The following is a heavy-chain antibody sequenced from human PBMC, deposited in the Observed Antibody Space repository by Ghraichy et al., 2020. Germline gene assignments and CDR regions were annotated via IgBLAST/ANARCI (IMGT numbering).Heavy chain of an antibody. CDR3: AKDTPPSYSYYFDY. D-gene: IGHD2-15*01. CDR1: GFTFSSYA. CDR2: ISGSGGST. Sequence: GGSLRLSCAASGFTFSSYAMSWVHQAPGKGLEWVSAISGSGGSTHYADSVKGRFTISRDNSKNTLYLQMNSLRAEDTAVYYCAKDTPPSYSYYFDYWGQGTLVTVSS. J-gene: IGHJ4*02. V-gene: IGHV3-23*01.